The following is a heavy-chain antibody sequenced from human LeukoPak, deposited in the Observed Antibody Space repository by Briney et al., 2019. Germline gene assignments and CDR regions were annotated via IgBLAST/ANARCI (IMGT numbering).Heavy chain of an antibody. J-gene: IGHJ4*02. V-gene: IGHV4-59*01. Sequence: KASEALSLTCTVSGGSISSYYWSWIRQPPGKGLEWIGYIYYSGSTNYNPPLQSRVPISVDTSQNQFSLKLSSGTAADTAVYYCARDPGGELAYFFDYWGQGTLVTVSS. CDR3: ARDPGGELAYFFDY. CDR2: IYYSGST. CDR1: GGSISSYY. D-gene: IGHD3-16*01.